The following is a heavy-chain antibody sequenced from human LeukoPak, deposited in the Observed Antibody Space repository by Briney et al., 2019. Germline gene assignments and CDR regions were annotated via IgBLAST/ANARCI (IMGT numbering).Heavy chain of an antibody. V-gene: IGHV1-2*06. CDR2: INPNSGGT. D-gene: IGHD6-13*01. CDR3: ARPPLDSSSWYFGY. J-gene: IGHJ4*02. CDR1: GYTFTGYY. Sequence: ASVKVSCKASGYTFTGYYMHWVRQAPGQGLEWMGRINPNSGGTNYAQKFQGRVTMTRDTSISTACMELSRLRSDDTAVYYCARPPLDSSSWYFGYWGQGTLVTVSS.